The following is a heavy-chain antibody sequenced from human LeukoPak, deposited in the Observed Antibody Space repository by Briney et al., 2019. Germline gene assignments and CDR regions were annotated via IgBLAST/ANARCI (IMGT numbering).Heavy chain of an antibody. Sequence: GGSLRLSYTASKFTFSSYWMSWVRQAPGKGLEWVANIKQDGSEKYYVDSVKGRFTISRDNSKNTLYLQMNSLRVEDTAVYYCARGDRGTAAGNNWFNPWGQGTLVTVSS. J-gene: IGHJ5*02. D-gene: IGHD6-13*01. CDR1: KFTFSSYW. CDR3: ARGDRGTAAGNNWFNP. CDR2: IKQDGSEK. V-gene: IGHV3-7*01.